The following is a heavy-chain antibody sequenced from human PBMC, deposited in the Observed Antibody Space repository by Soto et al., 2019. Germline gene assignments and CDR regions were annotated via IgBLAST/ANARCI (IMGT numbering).Heavy chain of an antibody. D-gene: IGHD3-3*01. CDR3: ARDSTYDFWSPSL. CDR1: GGSVSSGSYS. Sequence: PSETLSLTCTVSGGSVSSGSYSCICIRQPPWNGLEWIGYIYNSGSTKYNPSLKSRVTISVDTSKNQFSLKLNSVTAADTAVYYCARDSTYDFWSPSLWGRGTLVTVSS. V-gene: IGHV4-61*01. CDR2: IYNSGST. J-gene: IGHJ2*01.